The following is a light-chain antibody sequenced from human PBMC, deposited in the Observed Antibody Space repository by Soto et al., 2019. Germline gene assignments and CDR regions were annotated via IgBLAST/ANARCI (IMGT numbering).Light chain of an antibody. CDR3: ISYTSTNTLV. CDR1: RSDVGGYNF. J-gene: IGLJ2*01. CDR2: DVT. Sequence: QSVLTQPASVSGSPGQSITISCTGTRSDVGGYNFVSWYQQHPGKVPKLLIYDVTHRPSGVSNRFSASKSANTAPLPIAGLHAEDEADYYCISYTSTNTLVFGGGTKLTVL. V-gene: IGLV2-14*01.